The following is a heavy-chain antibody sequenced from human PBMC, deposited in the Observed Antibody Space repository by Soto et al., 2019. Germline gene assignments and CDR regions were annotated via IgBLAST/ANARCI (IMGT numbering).Heavy chain of an antibody. D-gene: IGHD1-7*01. J-gene: IGHJ4*02. CDR3: ASRDPGTSVDY. Sequence: SETLSLTCSVSGGSITNSNWWTWVRQPPGQGLEWIGEIYRTGSTNYNPSLKSRVTISLDKSENQFSLKVTSLTAADTAVYYCASRDPGTSVDYWGQGTLVTVSS. CDR1: GGSITNSNW. V-gene: IGHV4-4*02. CDR2: IYRTGST.